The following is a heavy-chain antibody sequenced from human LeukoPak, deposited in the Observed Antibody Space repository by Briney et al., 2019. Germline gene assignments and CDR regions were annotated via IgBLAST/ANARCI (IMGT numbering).Heavy chain of an antibody. D-gene: IGHD6-19*01. Sequence: SETLSLTCTVSGGSISSYYWSWIRQPPGKGLEWIGYTYYSGTTKYNPSLKSRVTISADTSKNQFSLKLRSLTAADTAVYYCARHLGVAVAADAFDIWGQGTMVTVSS. CDR3: ARHLGVAVAADAFDI. CDR1: GGSISSYY. V-gene: IGHV4-59*08. CDR2: TYYSGTT. J-gene: IGHJ3*02.